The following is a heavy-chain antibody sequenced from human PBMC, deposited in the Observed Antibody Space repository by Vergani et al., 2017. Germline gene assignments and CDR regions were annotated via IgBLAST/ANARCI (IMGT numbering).Heavy chain of an antibody. CDR1: GFTFSIYD. J-gene: IGHJ4*02. CDR2: IGTAGDT. Sequence: EAQLVESGGGLVPPGGSLRLPCAVSGFTFSIYDMHWVRQATEKGLEWVSAIGTAGDTYYPGSVKGRFTISRENAKNSLYLQMNGLRAGDTAVYYCARRDSSSPALDYWGQGTLVTVSS. CDR3: ARRDSSSPALDY. V-gene: IGHV3-13*01. D-gene: IGHD6-6*01.